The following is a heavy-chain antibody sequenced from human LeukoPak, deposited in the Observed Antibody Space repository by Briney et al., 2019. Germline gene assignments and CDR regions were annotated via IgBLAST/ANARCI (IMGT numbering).Heavy chain of an antibody. D-gene: IGHD2-2*01. J-gene: IGHJ4*02. V-gene: IGHV1-69*01. Sequence: GIIPIFGTANYAKKFKGRVTITADESTSRAYMEVSRLRSEDTAVYYCARPRSTSPAEGYFDYWGQGTLVTVSS. CDR3: ARPRSTSPAEGYFDY. CDR2: IIPIFGTA.